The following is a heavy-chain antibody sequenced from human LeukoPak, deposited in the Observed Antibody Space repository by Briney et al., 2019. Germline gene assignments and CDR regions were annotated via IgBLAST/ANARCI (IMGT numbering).Heavy chain of an antibody. V-gene: IGHV3-64*01. D-gene: IGHD2/OR15-2a*01. CDR3: AKEGTVIHFDY. Sequence: RGSLRLSCAASGFTFSTYAMHWVRQAPGKGLEYVSGISTNGGSTYYANSVKGRFTISRDNSKNTLYLQMGSLRAEDMAVYYCAKEGTVIHFDYWGQGTLVTVSS. CDR2: ISTNGGST. CDR1: GFTFSTYA. J-gene: IGHJ4*02.